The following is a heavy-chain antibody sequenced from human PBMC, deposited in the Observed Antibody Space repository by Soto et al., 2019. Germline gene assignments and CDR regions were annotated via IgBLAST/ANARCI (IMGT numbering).Heavy chain of an antibody. J-gene: IGHJ4*02. CDR1: DASVSKYY. Sequence: SETVSLTCSVSDASVSKYYWSWIRQPPGKGLEWIGYISHTGYTSYNPSLESRLTISMDKSKNQLSLNLNSVTTADTAVYCCARGQLLFAYWGQGTPVTVSS. CDR3: ARGQLLFAY. CDR2: ISHTGYT. D-gene: IGHD3-10*02. V-gene: IGHV4-59*02.